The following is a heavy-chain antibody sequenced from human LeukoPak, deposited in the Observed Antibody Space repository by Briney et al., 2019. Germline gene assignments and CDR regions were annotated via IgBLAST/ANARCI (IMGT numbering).Heavy chain of an antibody. D-gene: IGHD3-16*01. J-gene: IGHJ4*02. CDR3: ARVSGAYRRGSSDFTY. CDR1: GGSISSGGYY. CDR2: IYHSGST. V-gene: IGHV4-30-2*01. Sequence: SQTLSLTCTVSGGSISSGGYYWSWIRQPPGKGLEWIGYIYHSGSTYYNPSLKSRVTISVDSSKNQFSLKLSSVTASDTAVYSWARVSGAYRRGSSDFTYWGQGTLVTVS.